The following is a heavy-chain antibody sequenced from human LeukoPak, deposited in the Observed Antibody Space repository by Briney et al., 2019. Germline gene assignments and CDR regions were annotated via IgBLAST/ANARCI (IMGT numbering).Heavy chain of an antibody. CDR1: GGSFSGYY. CDR3: ARRAQWIQLSSRPGFDY. D-gene: IGHD5-18*01. Sequence: SETLSLTCAVYGGSFSGYYWSWIRQPPGKGLEWIGEINHSGSTNYNPSLKSRVTISVDTSKNQFSLKLSSVTAADTAVYYCARRAQWIQLSSRPGFDYWGQGTLVTVSS. CDR2: INHSGST. V-gene: IGHV4-34*01. J-gene: IGHJ4*02.